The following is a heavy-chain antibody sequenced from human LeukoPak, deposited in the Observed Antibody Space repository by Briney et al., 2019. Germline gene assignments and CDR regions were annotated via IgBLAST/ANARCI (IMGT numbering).Heavy chain of an antibody. D-gene: IGHD2-2*01. V-gene: IGHV1-18*01. CDR2: ISPYNGNT. CDR3: ARVVPGRMGAFYI. Sequence: ASVKVSCKASGYTFTNYGVSWVRQAPGQGLEGMGWISPYNGNTNYAQKLQGRVTMTTDTSTSTAYMELRSLRSDDTAVYYCARVVPGRMGAFYIWGQGTMVTVSS. J-gene: IGHJ3*02. CDR1: GYTFTNYG.